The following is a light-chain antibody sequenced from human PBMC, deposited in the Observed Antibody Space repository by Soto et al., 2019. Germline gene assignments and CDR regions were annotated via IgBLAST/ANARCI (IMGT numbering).Light chain of an antibody. CDR2: EGS. J-gene: IGLJ2*01. Sequence: QSALTQPASVSGSPGQSITISCTGTSSDVGSYNLVSWYQQHPGKAPKLMIYEGSKRPSGVSNRFSGSKSGNTASLTISGLQAEDEADYYCCSYAGSSTFLNVVFGGGTQLTVL. V-gene: IGLV2-23*03. CDR1: SSDVGSYNL. CDR3: CSYAGSSTFLNVV.